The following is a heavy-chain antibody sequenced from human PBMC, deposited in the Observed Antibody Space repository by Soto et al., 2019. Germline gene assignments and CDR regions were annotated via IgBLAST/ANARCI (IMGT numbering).Heavy chain of an antibody. CDR2: ISYDGSNK. J-gene: IGHJ4*03. D-gene: IGHD4-17*01. CDR3: AKDGLRWTADHNYFDN. V-gene: IGHV3-30-3*01. CDR1: GFTFSSYA. Sequence: GGSLRLSCAAPGFTFSSYAMHWVRQAPGKGLEWVAVISYDGSNKYYADSVKGRFTISRDNSKNTLYLQMNSLRAEDTAVYYWAKDGLRWTADHNYFDNWGQGTLVTVSS.